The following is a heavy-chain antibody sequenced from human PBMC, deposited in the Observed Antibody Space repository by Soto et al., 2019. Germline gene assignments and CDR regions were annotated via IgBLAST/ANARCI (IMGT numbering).Heavy chain of an antibody. Sequence: GGSLRLSCAASGFTFSSYAMHWVRQAPGKGLEWVAVISYDGSNKYYADSVKGRFTISRDNSKNTLYLQMNSLRAEDTAVYYCARVYGLWFGEWDYWGQGTLVTVSS. D-gene: IGHD3-10*01. V-gene: IGHV3-30-3*01. CDR3: ARVYGLWFGEWDY. CDR1: GFTFSSYA. J-gene: IGHJ4*02. CDR2: ISYDGSNK.